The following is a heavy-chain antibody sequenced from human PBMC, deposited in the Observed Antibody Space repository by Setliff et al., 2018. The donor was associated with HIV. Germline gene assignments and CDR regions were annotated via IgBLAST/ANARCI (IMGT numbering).Heavy chain of an antibody. D-gene: IGHD3-16*01. CDR2: VNSDRNST. CDR1: GFTLSTYW. Sequence: GGSLRLSCAASGFTLSTYWIHWVRQAPGKGLVWISRVNSDRNSTNYADSVKGRFTISRDNAKNTVYLQMNSLTAEDTATYFCASAYRRPKNHHYMDVWGTGTTVTVSS. V-gene: IGHV3-74*01. CDR3: ASAYRRPKNHHYMDV. J-gene: IGHJ6*03.